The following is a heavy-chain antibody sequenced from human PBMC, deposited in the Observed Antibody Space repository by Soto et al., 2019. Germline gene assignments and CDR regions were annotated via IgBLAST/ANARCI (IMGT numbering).Heavy chain of an antibody. D-gene: IGHD3-16*01. CDR2: IYPGDSDT. Sequence: PGESLKISCKGSGYSFTSYWIGWVRQMPGKGLEWMGIIYPGDSDTRYSPSFQGQVTISADESTSTAYMELSSLRSEDTAVYYCARESEVGDYYGMDVWGQGTTVTVSS. J-gene: IGHJ6*02. V-gene: IGHV5-51*01. CDR1: GYSFTSYW. CDR3: ARESEVGDYYGMDV.